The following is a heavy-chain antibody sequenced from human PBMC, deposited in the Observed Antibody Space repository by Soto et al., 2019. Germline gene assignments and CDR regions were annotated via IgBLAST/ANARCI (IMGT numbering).Heavy chain of an antibody. J-gene: IGHJ5*02. Sequence: GGSLRLSCAASGFTFSSYSMNWVRQAPGKGLEWVSYISSSSSTIYYADSVKGRFTISRDNAKNSLYLQMNSLRDEDTAVYYCARVRIHTAMVTSWFDPSGQGTLVTVSS. CDR3: ARVRIHTAMVTSWFDP. CDR2: ISSSSSTI. D-gene: IGHD5-18*01. V-gene: IGHV3-48*02. CDR1: GFTFSSYS.